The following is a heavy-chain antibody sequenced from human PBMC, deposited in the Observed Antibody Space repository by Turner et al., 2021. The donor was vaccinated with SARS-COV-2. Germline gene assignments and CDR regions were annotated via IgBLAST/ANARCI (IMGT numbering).Heavy chain of an antibody. Sequence: EVQLLESGGGLVQPGGSLRLSCAASGFTFSSYDMSWVRQEPGKGMEWVSAFSAGGGSTYYADSVKGRFTISRDNSKNTLYLQMNSLRAEDTAVYYCAKVTPSGDYFDYWGQGTLVTVSS. CDR2: FSAGGGST. J-gene: IGHJ4*02. D-gene: IGHD6-25*01. V-gene: IGHV3-23*01. CDR3: AKVTPSGDYFDY. CDR1: GFTFSSYD.